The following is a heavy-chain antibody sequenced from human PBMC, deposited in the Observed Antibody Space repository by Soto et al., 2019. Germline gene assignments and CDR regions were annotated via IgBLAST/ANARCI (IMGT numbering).Heavy chain of an antibody. Sequence: QITLKESAPTRVKPTQTLTLTCTFSGFSLTSRPMGVGWIRQPPGKALEWLAFIYWDDDKRYSPSLSSRLSITKDTSGNQVVLTMTNMDPVDTATYYCAHRLSGYNWNGGYFDYWGQGVLVTVSS. CDR2: IYWDDDK. V-gene: IGHV2-5*02. CDR3: AHRLSGYNWNGGYFDY. J-gene: IGHJ4*02. D-gene: IGHD1-1*01. CDR1: GFSLTSRPMG.